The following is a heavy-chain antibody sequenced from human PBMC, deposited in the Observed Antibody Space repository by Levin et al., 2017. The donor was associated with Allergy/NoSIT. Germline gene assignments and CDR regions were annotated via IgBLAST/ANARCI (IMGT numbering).Heavy chain of an antibody. D-gene: IGHD6-6*01. Sequence: SCAASGFTFDDYAMHWVRQAPGKGLEWVSGISWNSGSIGYADSVKGRFTISRDNAKNSLYLQMNSLRAEDTALYYCAKVSSSGPFDYWGQGTLVTVSS. CDR2: ISWNSGSI. CDR3: AKVSSSGPFDY. CDR1: GFTFDDYA. J-gene: IGHJ4*02. V-gene: IGHV3-9*01.